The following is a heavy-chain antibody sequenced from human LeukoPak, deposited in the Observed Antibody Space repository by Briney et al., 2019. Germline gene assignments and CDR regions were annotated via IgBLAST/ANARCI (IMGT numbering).Heavy chain of an antibody. V-gene: IGHV3-74*01. CDR3: ARVTVTYGITPFDY. CDR2: INSDGSST. D-gene: IGHD4-17*01. J-gene: IGHJ4*02. Sequence: GGSLRLSCAASGFTFSSYWMHWVRQAPGKGLVWVSRINSDGSSTSYADSVKGRFTISRDNAKNTLYLQMNSLRAEDTAVYYCARVTVTYGITPFDYWGQGTLVTVSS. CDR1: GFTFSSYW.